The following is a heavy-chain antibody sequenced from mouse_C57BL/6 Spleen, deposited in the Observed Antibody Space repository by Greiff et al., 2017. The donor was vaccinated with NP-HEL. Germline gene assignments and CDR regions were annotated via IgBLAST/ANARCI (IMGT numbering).Heavy chain of an antibody. CDR3: ARRTTVVPLAMDY. CDR1: GYTFTSYG. V-gene: IGHV1-81*01. Sequence: QVHVKQSGAELARPGASVKLSCKASGYTFTSYGISWVKQRTGQGLEWIGEIYPRSGNTYYNEKFKGKATLTADKSSSTAYMELRSLTSEDSAVYFCARRTTVVPLAMDYWGQGTSVTVSS. CDR2: IYPRSGNT. J-gene: IGHJ4*01. D-gene: IGHD1-1*01.